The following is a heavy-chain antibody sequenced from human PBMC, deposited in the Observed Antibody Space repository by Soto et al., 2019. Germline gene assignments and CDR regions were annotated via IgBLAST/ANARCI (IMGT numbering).Heavy chain of an antibody. CDR3: ARCRSGVGATPHDAFDI. D-gene: IGHD1-26*01. CDR2: ISAYNGNT. J-gene: IGHJ3*02. Sequence: ASVKVSCKASGYTFTSYGISWVRQAPGQGLEWMGWISAYNGNTNYAQKLQGRVTMTTDTSTSTAYMELRSLRSDDTAVYYCARCRSGVGATPHDAFDIWGQGTMVTVSS. CDR1: GYTFTSYG. V-gene: IGHV1-18*01.